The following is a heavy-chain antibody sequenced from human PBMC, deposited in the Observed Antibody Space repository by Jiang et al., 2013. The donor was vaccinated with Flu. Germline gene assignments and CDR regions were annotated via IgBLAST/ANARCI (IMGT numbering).Heavy chain of an antibody. J-gene: IGHJ4*02. D-gene: IGHD3-10*01. CDR1: GYTFTSYG. CDR2: ISAYNGNT. CDR3: ARDRYYYGSGSYYSSDY. Sequence: SVKVSCKASGYTFTSYGISWVRQAPGQGLEWMGWISAYNGNTNYAQKLQGRVTMTTDTSTSTAYMELRSLRSDDTAVYYCARDRYYYGSGSYYSSDYWGQGTLVTVSS. V-gene: IGHV1-18*01.